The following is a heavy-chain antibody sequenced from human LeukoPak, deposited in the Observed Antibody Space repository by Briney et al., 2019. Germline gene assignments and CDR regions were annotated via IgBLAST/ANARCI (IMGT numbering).Heavy chain of an antibody. J-gene: IGHJ4*02. CDR1: GGSIRSYY. CDR2: IYYSGST. CDR3: ASGSYYFDY. D-gene: IGHD1-26*01. Sequence: PSETLSLTCTVSGGSIRSYYWSWMRQPPGKGLEWIGYIYYSGSTKYNPSLKSRATISVDTSKNQFSLKLSPVTAADTAVYYCASGSYYFDYWGQGTLVTVSS. V-gene: IGHV4-59*08.